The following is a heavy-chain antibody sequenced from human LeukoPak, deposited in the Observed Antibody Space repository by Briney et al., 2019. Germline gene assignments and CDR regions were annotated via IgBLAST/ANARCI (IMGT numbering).Heavy chain of an antibody. CDR2: ISAYNGNT. Sequence: ASEKVSCKASGYTFTSYGISWVRQAPGQGLEWMGWISAYNGNTNYAQKLQGRVTMTTDTSTSTAYMELRSLRSDDTAVYYCARQGILVLADAFDIWGQGTMVTVSS. V-gene: IGHV1-18*01. D-gene: IGHD3-3*01. CDR3: ARQGILVLADAFDI. J-gene: IGHJ3*02. CDR1: GYTFTSYG.